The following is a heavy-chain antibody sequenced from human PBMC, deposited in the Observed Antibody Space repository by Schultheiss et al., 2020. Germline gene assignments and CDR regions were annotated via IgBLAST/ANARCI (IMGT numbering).Heavy chain of an antibody. CDR2: INSDGSST. J-gene: IGHJ4*02. Sequence: GGSLRLSCAASGFTFSSYWMHWVRQAPGKGLVWVSRINSDGSSTSYADSVKGRFTISRDNAKNTLYLQMNSLRAEDTAVYYCARDLRGHYYYDSSDEKNFDYWGQGTLVTVSS. V-gene: IGHV3-74*01. D-gene: IGHD3-22*01. CDR1: GFTFSSYW. CDR3: ARDLRGHYYYDSSDEKNFDY.